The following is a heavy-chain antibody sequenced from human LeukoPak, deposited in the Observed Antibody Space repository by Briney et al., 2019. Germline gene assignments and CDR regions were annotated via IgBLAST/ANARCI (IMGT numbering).Heavy chain of an antibody. CDR1: GDSISSSTFF. CDR2: ISYSGDT. V-gene: IGHV4-39*02. D-gene: IGHD2-2*01. J-gene: IGHJ4*02. Sequence: SETLSLTCAVSGDSISSSTFFWAWIRQPPSKGLEWIGSISYSGDTHSNPSLKSRVNISIDTSKSHFSLDLTSVTAADTALYYCASLGVPAARYYFDYWGQGTLVTVSS. CDR3: ASLGVPAARYYFDY.